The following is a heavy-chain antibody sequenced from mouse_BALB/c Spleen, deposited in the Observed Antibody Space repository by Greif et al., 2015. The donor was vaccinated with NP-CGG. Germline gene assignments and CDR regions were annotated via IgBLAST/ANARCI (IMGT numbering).Heavy chain of an antibody. CDR2: INPSTGYT. D-gene: IGHD1-1*01. CDR3: AYYYCSSYVYAMDY. J-gene: IGHJ4*01. CDR1: GYTFTSYW. V-gene: IGHV1-7*01. Sequence: QVQLKQSGAELAKPGASVKMSCKASGYTFTSYWMHWVKQRPGQGLEWIGYINPSTGYTEYNQKFKDKATLTADKSSSPADMQLISLTSEDSAVYYCAYYYCSSYVYAMDYWGQGTSVTVSS.